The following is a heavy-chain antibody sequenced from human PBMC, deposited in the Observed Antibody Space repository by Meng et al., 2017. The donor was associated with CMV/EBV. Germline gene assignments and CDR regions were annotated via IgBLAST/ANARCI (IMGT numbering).Heavy chain of an antibody. D-gene: IGHD4-23*01. CDR3: AKVSPLINSYYFDY. V-gene: IGHV3-23*01. CDR2: ISGSGGST. Sequence: GESLKISCAASGFTFSNYAMSWVRQAPGKGLEWVSTISGSGGSTYYADSVKGRFTISRDISKNTLYLQMNSLRAEDTAVYYCAKVSPLINSYYFDYWGQGTRVTVSS. CDR1: GFTFSNYA. J-gene: IGHJ4*02.